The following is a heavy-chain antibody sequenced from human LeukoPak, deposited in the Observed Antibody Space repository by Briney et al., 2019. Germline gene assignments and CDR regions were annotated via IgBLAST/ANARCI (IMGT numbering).Heavy chain of an antibody. CDR1: GFTFSNYW. D-gene: IGHD1-1*01. J-gene: IGHJ5*02. CDR2: IYSGGST. CDR3: AKTQGTGTFGWFDP. V-gene: IGHV3-53*01. Sequence: GGSLRLSCAASGFTFSNYWMSWVRQAPGKGLEWVSVIYSGGSTYYADSVKGRFTISRDNSKNTLYLQMNSLRAEDTAVYYCAKTQGTGTFGWFDPWGQGTLVTVSS.